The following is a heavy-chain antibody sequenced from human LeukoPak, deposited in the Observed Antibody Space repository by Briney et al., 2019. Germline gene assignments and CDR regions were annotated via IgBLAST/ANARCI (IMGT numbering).Heavy chain of an antibody. D-gene: IGHD4-11*01. CDR1: GFTLCGYS. V-gene: IGHV3-7*01. Sequence: GGSLRLSSAAPGFTLCGYSMSWVRQAPGKGLEWVATLKNDGREKYYVDAVKGRFTISRDNAKNSLSLQMDSLSAEDTAVYYCTTDDSTFWGQGTLVTVSS. CDR3: TTDDSTF. J-gene: IGHJ4*02. CDR2: LKNDGREK.